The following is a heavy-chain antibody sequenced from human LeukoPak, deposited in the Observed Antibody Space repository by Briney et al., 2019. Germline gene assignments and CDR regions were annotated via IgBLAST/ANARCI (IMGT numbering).Heavy chain of an antibody. CDR1: GFTFNNYG. Sequence: PGGSLRLSCAASGFTFNNYGIHWVRQAPGKGLEWVAVIWYDGSNKYYADSLKGRFTISRDNSKNTLYLQMNSLRAEDTAVYYCARGGYCDSGGYFDWFDPWGQGTLVTVSS. V-gene: IGHV3-33*01. J-gene: IGHJ5*02. CDR3: ARGGYCDSGGYFDWFDP. CDR2: IWYDGSNK. D-gene: IGHD3-22*01.